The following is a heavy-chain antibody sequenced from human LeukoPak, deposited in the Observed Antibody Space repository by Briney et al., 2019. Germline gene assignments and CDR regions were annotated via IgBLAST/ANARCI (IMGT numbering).Heavy chain of an antibody. CDR2: IIGSGGST. CDR3: AKSPGDYNGPYYYYYMDV. J-gene: IGHJ6*03. D-gene: IGHD4-17*01. CDR1: GFTFSSYA. V-gene: IGHV3-23*01. Sequence: PGGSLRLSCAASGFTFSSYAMSWARQAPGKGRKWSSAIIGSGGSTYYADSVKGRFTISRDNSKNTLYLQMNSLRAEDTAVYYCAKSPGDYNGPYYYYYMDVWGKGTTVTVSS.